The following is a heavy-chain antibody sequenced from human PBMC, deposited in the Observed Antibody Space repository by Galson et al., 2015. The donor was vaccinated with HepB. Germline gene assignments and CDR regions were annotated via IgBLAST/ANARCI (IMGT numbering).Heavy chain of an antibody. J-gene: IGHJ6*03. CDR2: IIPIFGTA. CDR3: AREGRFLEWSPPNYHYYYYMDV. V-gene: IGHV1-69*13. D-gene: IGHD3-3*01. Sequence: SVKVSCKASGGTFSSYAISWVRQAPGQGLEWMGGIIPIFGTANYAQKFQGRVTITADESTSTAYMELSSLRSEDTAVYYCAREGRFLEWSPPNYHYYYYMDVWGKGTTVTVSS. CDR1: GGTFSSYA.